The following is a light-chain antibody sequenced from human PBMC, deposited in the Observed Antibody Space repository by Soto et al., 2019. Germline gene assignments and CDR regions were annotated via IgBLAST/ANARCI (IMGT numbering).Light chain of an antibody. Sequence: EIVLTQSPATLSLSPGERATLSCRASQSVSSYLAWYQQKPGQAPTLLIYGASGRATGIPDRFSGSGSGTDFSLTISRLEPEDFAVYYCQQHGSSPWTFGQGTKVDIK. J-gene: IGKJ1*01. CDR2: GAS. CDR1: QSVSSY. V-gene: IGKV3-20*01. CDR3: QQHGSSPWT.